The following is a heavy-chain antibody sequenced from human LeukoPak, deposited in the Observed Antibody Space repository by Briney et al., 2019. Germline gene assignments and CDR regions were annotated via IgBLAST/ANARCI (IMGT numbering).Heavy chain of an antibody. CDR3: ARGGKWEPLPY. J-gene: IGHJ4*02. V-gene: IGHV3-7*01. D-gene: IGHD1-26*01. Sequence: GESLRLSCAASGFTFSAYWMTWVRQAPGKGLAWVANIIEGGDVKYYVDSVKGRFTISRDNTKNSLYLQMTSLRADDTAVYYCARGGKWEPLPYWGQGTLVTVSS. CDR1: GFTFSAYW. CDR2: IIEGGDVK.